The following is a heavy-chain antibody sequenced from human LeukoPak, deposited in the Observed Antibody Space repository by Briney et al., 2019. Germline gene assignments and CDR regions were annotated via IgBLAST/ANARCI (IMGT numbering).Heavy chain of an antibody. D-gene: IGHD2-2*01. J-gene: IGHJ4*02. CDR2: ISSSSSYI. Sequence: GGSLRLSCAASGFTFSSYSMNWVRQAPGKGLDWVSSISSSSSYIYYADSVKGRFTISRDNDKNSLYLQMNSLRAEDTAVYYCASWGGLVPAAPYNDYWGQGTLVTVSS. V-gene: IGHV3-21*01. CDR3: ASWGGLVPAAPYNDY. CDR1: GFTFSSYS.